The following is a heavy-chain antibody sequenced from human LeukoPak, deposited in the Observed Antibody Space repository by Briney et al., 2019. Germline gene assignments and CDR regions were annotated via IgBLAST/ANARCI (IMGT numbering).Heavy chain of an antibody. CDR3: AKEAGVAEPSYFDY. J-gene: IGHJ4*02. Sequence: GGSLRLSCAASGFSFSNYGMHWVRQAPGKGLEWVAVISYDGSNKYYADSVKGRFTISRDNSKNTLYLQMNSLRAEDTAVYYCAKEAGVAEPSYFDYWGQGTLVTVSS. V-gene: IGHV3-30*18. CDR2: ISYDGSNK. CDR1: GFSFSNYG. D-gene: IGHD2-15*01.